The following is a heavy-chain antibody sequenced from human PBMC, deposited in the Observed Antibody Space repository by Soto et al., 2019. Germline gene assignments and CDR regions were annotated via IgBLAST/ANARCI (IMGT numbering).Heavy chain of an antibody. CDR2: MYKTGST. D-gene: IGHD2-21*02. CDR1: GGSISSYY. J-gene: IGHJ3*01. CDR3: ARVLFGYCGTDCYLLSL. Sequence: SETLSLTYTVSGGSISSYYWSWIRQPPGKGLEWIGYMYKTGSTVYNPSLKSRVTISVDTSKNQFYLKVNSVTAADTAVYYCARVLFGYCGTDCYLLSLWAQGT. V-gene: IGHV4-59*01.